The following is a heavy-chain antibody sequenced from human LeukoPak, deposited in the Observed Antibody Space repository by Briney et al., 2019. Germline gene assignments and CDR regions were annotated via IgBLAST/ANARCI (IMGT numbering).Heavy chain of an antibody. CDR1: GFIFSTYD. V-gene: IGHV3-13*01. D-gene: IGHD2-15*01. Sequence: GGSLRLSCAASGFIFSTYDMHWVRQATGKGLEWVSGIGTAGDTYYPGSVKGRFTISRDNSENTLYLQMNSLSAEDTAVYFCATDGLPVDVVGATFESWGQGTLVTVSS. J-gene: IGHJ4*02. CDR2: IGTAGDT. CDR3: ATDGLPVDVVGATFES.